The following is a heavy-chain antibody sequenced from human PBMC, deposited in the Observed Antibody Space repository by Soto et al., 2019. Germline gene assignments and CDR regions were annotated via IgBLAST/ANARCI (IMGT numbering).Heavy chain of an antibody. D-gene: IGHD3-22*01. CDR1: GFSLSTGGMC. CDR2: VDWDDDK. V-gene: IGHV2-70*20. CDR3: ARTFSGYPDY. J-gene: IGHJ4*02. Sequence: SGPTLVNPTQTLTLTCTFSGFSLSTGGMCVSWVRQPPGKALEWLALVDWDDDKYYITSLRTRLTISKDTSKNQVVLTMTNMDPVDTATYYCARTFSGYPDYWGQGTLVTVSS.